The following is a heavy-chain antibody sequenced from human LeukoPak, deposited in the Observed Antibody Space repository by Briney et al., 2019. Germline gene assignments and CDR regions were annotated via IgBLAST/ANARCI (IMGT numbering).Heavy chain of an antibody. Sequence: GGSLRLSCAASGFTFSSYSMNWVRQAPGKGLEWASYISSSSSAIYYADSVKGRFTISRDNAKNSLYLQMNSLRAEDTAVYYCARASGSYQVFDYWGQGTLVTVSS. V-gene: IGHV3-48*04. CDR2: ISSSSSAI. J-gene: IGHJ4*02. CDR1: GFTFSSYS. CDR3: ARASGSYQVFDY. D-gene: IGHD1-26*01.